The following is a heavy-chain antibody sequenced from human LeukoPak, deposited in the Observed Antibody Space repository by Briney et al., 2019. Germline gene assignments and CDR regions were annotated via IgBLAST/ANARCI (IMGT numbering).Heavy chain of an antibody. J-gene: IGHJ4*02. Sequence: SETLSLTCAVYGGSFSGYYWSWIRQPPGTGLEWIGEINHSGSTNYNPSLKSRVTISVDTSKNQFSLKLSSVTAADTAVYYCARAGIDGYFDYWGQGTLVTVSS. CDR3: ARAGIDGYFDY. CDR1: GGSFSGYY. V-gene: IGHV4-34*01. CDR2: INHSGST.